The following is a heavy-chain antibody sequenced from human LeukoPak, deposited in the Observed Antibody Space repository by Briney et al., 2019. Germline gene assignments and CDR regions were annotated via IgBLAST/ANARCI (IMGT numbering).Heavy chain of an antibody. V-gene: IGHV4-59*08. CDR3: AGHHPRNTVDF. D-gene: IGHD2/OR15-2a*01. Sequence: SETLSLTCAVSGGSISSYYWSWIRQPPGKGLEWIAYISDIGSINYNPSLKSRVTISLDTSKNQLSLKLRSVTAADTAVYYCAGHHPRNTVDFWGQGTLVTVSS. CDR1: GGSISSYY. CDR2: ISDIGSI. J-gene: IGHJ4*02.